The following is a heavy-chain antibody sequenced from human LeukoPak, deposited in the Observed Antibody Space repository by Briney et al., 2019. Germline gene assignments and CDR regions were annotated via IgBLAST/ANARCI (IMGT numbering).Heavy chain of an antibody. CDR1: GFIFSNYW. Sequence: PGGSLRLSFAASGFIFSNYWMYWVRQAPGKGLVWVSRISTDGSMTNYADSVKGRFTMSRDNAKNTLYLQMNSLRAEDTAVYYCARFAEDPVKYNYYYIDVWGKGTSVTVSS. J-gene: IGHJ6*03. V-gene: IGHV3-74*01. CDR2: ISTDGSMT. D-gene: IGHD1-1*01. CDR3: ARFAEDPVKYNYYYIDV.